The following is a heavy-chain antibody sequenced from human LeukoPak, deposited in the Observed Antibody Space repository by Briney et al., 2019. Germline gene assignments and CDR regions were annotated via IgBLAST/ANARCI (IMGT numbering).Heavy chain of an antibody. V-gene: IGHV4-34*01. J-gene: IGHJ6*02. Sequence: SETLSLTCAVFGGSFSGYYWSWIRQSPEKGLEWIGEMSHTGATNYNPSLKSRVTVSVDSSKKQFSLNLRSVTAADTAVYYCARGLHYNILTGGMDVWGQGTTVIVSS. CDR2: MSHTGAT. D-gene: IGHD3-9*01. CDR1: GGSFSGYY. CDR3: ARGLHYNILTGGMDV.